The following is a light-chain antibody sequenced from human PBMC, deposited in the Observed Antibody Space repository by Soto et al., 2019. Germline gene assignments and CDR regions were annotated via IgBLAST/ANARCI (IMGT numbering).Light chain of an antibody. CDR2: EVI. J-gene: IGLJ2*01. V-gene: IGLV2-14*01. CDR3: SSYTSSNTLV. Sequence: QSALTQPASVSGSPGQSITISCTGTISDVGGYNYVSWYQQYPGKVPKLMIYEVINRPSGVSIRFSGSKSDTTASLTIYGLQAEDEADYYCSSYTSSNTLVFGEGTKLTVL. CDR1: ISDVGGYNY.